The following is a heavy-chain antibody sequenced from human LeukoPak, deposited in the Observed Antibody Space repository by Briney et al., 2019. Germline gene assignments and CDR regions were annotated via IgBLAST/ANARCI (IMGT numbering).Heavy chain of an antibody. Sequence: SETLSLTCTVSGGSISSSSYYWGWSRQPPGKGLEWIGSIYYSGSTYYNPSLKSRVTISVDTSRNQFSLKLSSVTAADTAVYYCARRDLIGSHTHYFDYWGQGTLVTVSS. V-gene: IGHV4-39*01. CDR3: ARRDLIGSHTHYFDY. CDR1: GGSISSSSYY. CDR2: IYYSGST. J-gene: IGHJ4*02. D-gene: IGHD1-26*01.